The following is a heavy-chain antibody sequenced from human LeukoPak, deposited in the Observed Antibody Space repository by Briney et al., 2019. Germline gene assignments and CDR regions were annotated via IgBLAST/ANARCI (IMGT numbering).Heavy chain of an antibody. D-gene: IGHD1-1*01. CDR3: ARGVPLDP. CDR1: GGTFSSYA. Sequence: SVKVSCKASGGTFSSYAISWVRQAPGQGLEWMGRIIPILGIANYAQKFQGRVTITADKSTSTAYMELSSLSSEDTAVYYCARGVPLDPWGQGTLVTVSS. J-gene: IGHJ5*02. V-gene: IGHV1-69*04. CDR2: IIPILGIA.